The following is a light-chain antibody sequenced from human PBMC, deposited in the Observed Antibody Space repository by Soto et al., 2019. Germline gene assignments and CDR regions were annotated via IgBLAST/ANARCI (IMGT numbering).Light chain of an antibody. Sequence: QSVLTQPPSVSGAPGQRVTISCTGSSSNIGAGYDVHWYQQLPGTAPKLLIYGNSNRPSGVPDRFSGSKSGTSASLAITGLQAEDEADYYCQSYDSGLVGLVFGTGTKLTVL. CDR1: SSNIGAGYD. CDR3: QSYDSGLVGLV. V-gene: IGLV1-40*01. CDR2: GNS. J-gene: IGLJ2*01.